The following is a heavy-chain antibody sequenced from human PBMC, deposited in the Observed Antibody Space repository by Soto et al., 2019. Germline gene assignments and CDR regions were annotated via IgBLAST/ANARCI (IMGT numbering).Heavy chain of an antibody. CDR2: IYYSGST. CDR1: GGSISSSSYY. Sequence: SETLSLTCTVSGGSISSSSYYWGWIRQPPGKGLEWIGSIYYSGSTYYNPSLKSRVTISVDTSKNQFSLKLSSVTAADTAVYYCATTITMVRGVIVESLDYWGQGTLVTVSS. D-gene: IGHD3-10*01. CDR3: ATTITMVRGVIVESLDY. J-gene: IGHJ4*02. V-gene: IGHV4-39*01.